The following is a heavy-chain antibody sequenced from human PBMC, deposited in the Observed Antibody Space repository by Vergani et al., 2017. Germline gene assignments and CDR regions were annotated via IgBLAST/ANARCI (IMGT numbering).Heavy chain of an antibody. Sequence: QVQLQESGPGLVKPSQTLSLTCTVSGGSISSGGYYWSWIRQHPGKGLEWIGYIYYSGSTYYNPSLKSRVTISVDTSKNQFSLKLSPVTAADTAVYYCARSGNWNSYWYFDLWGRGTLVTVSS. CDR3: ARSGNWNSYWYFDL. CDR1: GGSISSGGYY. V-gene: IGHV4-31*03. D-gene: IGHD1-1*01. CDR2: IYYSGST. J-gene: IGHJ2*01.